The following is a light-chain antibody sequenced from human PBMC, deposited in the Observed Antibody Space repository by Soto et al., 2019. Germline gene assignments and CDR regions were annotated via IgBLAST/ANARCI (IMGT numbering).Light chain of an antibody. Sequence: QSALSQPRSVSGSSGQSVAISCAGTSHDVGRYDYVSWYQQYPGKAPKLIIFDVNKRPSGVPDRFSGSKSGNTASLTISGLQAEDEADYYCCSFAGLFGGGTKLTVL. V-gene: IGLV2-11*01. CDR1: SHDVGRYDY. CDR3: CSFAGL. CDR2: DVN. J-gene: IGLJ2*01.